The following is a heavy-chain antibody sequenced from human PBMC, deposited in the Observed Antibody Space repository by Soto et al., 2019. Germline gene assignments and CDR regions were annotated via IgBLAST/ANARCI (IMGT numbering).Heavy chain of an antibody. J-gene: IGHJ4*02. CDR1: GYTFTSYC. CDR3: ARDEEEGSYYDSSGYSAPDY. Sequence: ASLKGSCKASGYTFTSYCISWVLQAPGQGLEWMGWISAYNGNTNYAQKLQGRVTMTTDTSTSTAYMELRSLRSDDTAVYYCARDEEEGSYYDSSGYSAPDYWGQGTLVTVSS. V-gene: IGHV1-18*04. D-gene: IGHD3-22*01. CDR2: ISAYNGNT.